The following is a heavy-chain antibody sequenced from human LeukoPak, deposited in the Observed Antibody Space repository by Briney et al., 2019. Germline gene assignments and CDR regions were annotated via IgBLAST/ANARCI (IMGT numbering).Heavy chain of an antibody. Sequence: GGSLRLSCAASGFTFSDYYMSWIRQAPGKGLEWVSYISSSGSTIYYADSVKGRFTISRDNAKNSLYLQMNSLRAEDTAVYYCARTRIQLWPERRDFDYWGQGTLVTVSS. V-gene: IGHV3-11*01. CDR3: ARTRIQLWPERRDFDY. J-gene: IGHJ4*02. D-gene: IGHD5-18*01. CDR1: GFTFSDYY. CDR2: ISSSGSTI.